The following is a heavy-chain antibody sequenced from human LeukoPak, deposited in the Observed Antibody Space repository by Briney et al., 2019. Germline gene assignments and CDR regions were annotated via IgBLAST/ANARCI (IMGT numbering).Heavy chain of an antibody. J-gene: IGHJ3*02. CDR3: ATKVRGGFDI. CDR2: VYKSGTI. CDR1: GGSINSHY. Sequence: SETLSPTCTVSGGSINSHYCNWIRQSPGKGLEWIGYVYKSGTINYNPSLKSRVTISVDTSKNQFSLKLNSVTAADTAIYYCATKVRGGFDIWGQGTMVTVSS. V-gene: IGHV4-59*11. D-gene: IGHD2-15*01.